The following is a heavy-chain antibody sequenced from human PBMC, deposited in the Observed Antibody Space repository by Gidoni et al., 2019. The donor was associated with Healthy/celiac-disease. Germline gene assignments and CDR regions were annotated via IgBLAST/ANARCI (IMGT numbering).Heavy chain of an antibody. V-gene: IGHV3-49*03. J-gene: IGHJ4*02. CDR3: TSHLRGYSYGPLDY. Sequence: EVQLVASGGGLVQPGRSLRLSCTASGFTFGDYAMSWFRQAPGKGLEWVGFIRSKAYGGTTEYDASVKGRFTISRDDSKSIAYLQMNSLKTEDTAVYYCTSHLRGYSYGPLDYWGQGTLVTVSS. CDR2: IRSKAYGGTT. CDR1: GFTFGDYA. D-gene: IGHD5-18*01.